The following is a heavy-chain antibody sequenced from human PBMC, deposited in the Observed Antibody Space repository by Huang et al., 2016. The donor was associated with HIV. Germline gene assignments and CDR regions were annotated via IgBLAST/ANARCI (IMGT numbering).Heavy chain of an antibody. V-gene: IGHV4-39*01. J-gene: IGHJ3*02. D-gene: IGHD2-2*01. Sequence: QLHLQQSGPGLVRPSETLSLICPVSGGSITSSNHYWGWILPTPCKGLEWIGNFYYSGDAYYTPALKKRVSIAIDTSKSQFSLRLSSVIATDTAVYYCASGEYGKNAYDIWGQGTVVTVSA. CDR1: GGSITSSNHY. CDR2: FYYSGDA. CDR3: ASGEYGKNAYDI.